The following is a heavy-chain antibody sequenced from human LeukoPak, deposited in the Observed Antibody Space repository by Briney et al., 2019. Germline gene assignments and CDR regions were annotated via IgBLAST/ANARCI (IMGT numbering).Heavy chain of an antibody. J-gene: IGHJ4*02. CDR2: IYTSGSS. CDR3: AKSGGYGLIDY. Sequence: ESSETLSLTCTVPGGSISSGSYYWTWIRQPAGKGLELIGRIYTSGSSSYNPSLKSRVTISVDTSKNQFSLKLSSVTAADTAMYYCAKSGGYGLIDYWGQGTLVTVSS. D-gene: IGHD1-26*01. V-gene: IGHV4-61*02. CDR1: GGSISSGSYY.